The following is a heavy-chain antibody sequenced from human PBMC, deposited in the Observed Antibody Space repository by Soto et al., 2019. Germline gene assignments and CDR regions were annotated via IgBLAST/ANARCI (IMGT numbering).Heavy chain of an antibody. CDR3: ARCHYSGSARTYGMDV. CDR1: GFTFSSYA. D-gene: IGHD3-10*01. CDR2: IWYDGGNK. V-gene: IGHV3-33*01. Sequence: QVQLVESGGGVVQPGRSLRLSCAASGFTFSSYAMHWVRQAPGKGLEWVAVIWYDGGNKYYADSVTGRFTISRDTSKSTLYLQMNSLRGEDTAGYHCARCHYSGSARTYGMDVWGQGTTVTVSS. J-gene: IGHJ6*02.